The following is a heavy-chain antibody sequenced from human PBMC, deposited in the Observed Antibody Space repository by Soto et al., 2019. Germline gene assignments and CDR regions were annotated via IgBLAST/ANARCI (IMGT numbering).Heavy chain of an antibody. V-gene: IGHV1-8*01. Sequence: QVQLVQSGAEVKKPGASVKVSCKASGYTFISYDINWVRQATGQGLEWMGWMNPNSGNTGYAQKFQGRVTMTRNTSIRTSYMELSSLRSEDTAVYYCARGGYDILTGYYNRYYYYGMDVCGQGTTVTVSS. D-gene: IGHD3-9*01. CDR3: ARGGYDILTGYYNRYYYYGMDV. J-gene: IGHJ6*02. CDR1: GYTFISYD. CDR2: MNPNSGNT.